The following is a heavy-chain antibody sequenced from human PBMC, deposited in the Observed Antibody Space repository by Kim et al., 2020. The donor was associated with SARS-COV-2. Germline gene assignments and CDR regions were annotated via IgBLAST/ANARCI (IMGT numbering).Heavy chain of an antibody. CDR1: GYTFTSYY. D-gene: IGHD2-2*01. CDR2: INPSGGST. V-gene: IGHV1-46*01. J-gene: IGHJ6*02. Sequence: ASVKVSCKASGYTFTSYYMHWVRQAPGQGLEWMGIINPSGGSTSYAQKFQGRVTMTRDTSTSTVYMELSSLRSEDTAVYYCARAPLGYCSSTSCYDIYYYGMDVWGQGTTVTVSS. CDR3: ARAPLGYCSSTSCYDIYYYGMDV.